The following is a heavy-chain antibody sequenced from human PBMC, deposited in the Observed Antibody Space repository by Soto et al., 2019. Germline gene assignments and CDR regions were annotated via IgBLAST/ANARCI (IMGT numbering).Heavy chain of an antibody. D-gene: IGHD1-26*01. CDR1: GGSIRSYY. J-gene: IGHJ4*02. CDR3: ARRYGGNFDY. CDR2: IYYSGST. V-gene: IGHV4-59*01. Sequence: SETLCLTCTVSGGSIRSYYWSWIRQPPGKGLEWIGYIYYSGSTNYNPSLKSRVTISVDTSKNQFSLKLSSLTAADTAVYYCARRYGGNFDYWGQGTLVTVSS.